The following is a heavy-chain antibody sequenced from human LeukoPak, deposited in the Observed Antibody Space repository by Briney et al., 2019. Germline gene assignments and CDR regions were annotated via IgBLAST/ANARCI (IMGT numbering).Heavy chain of an antibody. V-gene: IGHV4-34*01. Sequence: PSETLSLTCGVSGGSFSGHYWTWLRQTPGKGLEWMGEINYGGVTNYNPSLKSRVSISIDTSTNEISLNMSSVTAADTGIYYCARGRNWQTFYHYYMDVWGKGATVTVS. D-gene: IGHD1-14*01. CDR2: INYGGVT. CDR1: GGSFSGHY. CDR3: ARGRNWQTFYHYYMDV. J-gene: IGHJ6*03.